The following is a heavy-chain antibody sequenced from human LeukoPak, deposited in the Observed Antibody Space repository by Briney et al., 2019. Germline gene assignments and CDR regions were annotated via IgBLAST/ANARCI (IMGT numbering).Heavy chain of an antibody. Sequence: SVMVSCKASGGTFSSYAISWVRQAPGQGLEWMGGIIPIFGTANYAQKFQGRVTITADESTSTAYMELSSLRSEDTAVYYCARGVGAVAGYGGWGQGTLVTVSS. J-gene: IGHJ4*02. CDR1: GGTFSSYA. CDR2: IIPIFGTA. CDR3: ARGVGAVAGYGG. D-gene: IGHD6-19*01. V-gene: IGHV1-69*13.